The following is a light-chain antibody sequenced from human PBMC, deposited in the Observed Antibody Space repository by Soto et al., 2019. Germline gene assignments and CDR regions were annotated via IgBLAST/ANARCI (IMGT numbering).Light chain of an antibody. CDR2: DYN. CDR3: GAWDSSLSAVV. V-gene: IGLV1-51*01. CDR1: SSNIGNNY. J-gene: IGLJ2*01. Sequence: QSVLTQPPSVSAAPGQKVTVSCSGSSSNIGNNYVSWYQQLPGTAPKLLIYDYNTRPSGIPDRFSGSKSGTSATLGITGLQTGDEADYYCGAWDSSLSAVVFGGGTQLTVL.